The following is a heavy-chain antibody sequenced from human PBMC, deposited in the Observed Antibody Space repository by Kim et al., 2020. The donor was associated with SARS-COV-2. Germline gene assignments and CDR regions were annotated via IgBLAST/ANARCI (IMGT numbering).Heavy chain of an antibody. CDR1: GGSISSYY. V-gene: IGHV4-59*01. D-gene: IGHD1-26*01. J-gene: IGHJ3*02. Sequence: SETLSLTCTVSGGSISSYYWSWIRQPPGKGLEWIGYIYYSGSTNYNPSLKSRVTISVDTSKNQFSLKLSSVTAADTAVYYCARDLGDSGSSRGGAFDIWGQGTMVTVSS. CDR2: IYYSGST. CDR3: ARDLGDSGSSRGGAFDI.